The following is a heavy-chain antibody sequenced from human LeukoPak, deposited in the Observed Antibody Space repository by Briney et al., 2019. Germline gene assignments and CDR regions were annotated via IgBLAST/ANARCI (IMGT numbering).Heavy chain of an antibody. V-gene: IGHV3-11*01. J-gene: IGHJ4*02. CDR3: AKTVGKSRTPNFDY. D-gene: IGHD3-10*01. Sequence: GGSLRLSCAASGFTFSDYYMSWIRQAPGKGLEWVSYISRGGTSIYYTDSVKGRFTISRDNAKNSLYLQMNSLRAEDTAVYYCAKTVGKSRTPNFDYWGQGTLVTVSS. CDR2: ISRGGTSI. CDR1: GFTFSDYY.